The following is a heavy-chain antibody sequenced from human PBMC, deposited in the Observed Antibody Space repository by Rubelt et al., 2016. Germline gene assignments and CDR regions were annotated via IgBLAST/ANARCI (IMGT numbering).Heavy chain of an antibody. Sequence: QLGMRGGGLVQPGGSLRLSCAASGFTFSSYSMNWVRQAPGKGLEWISYINYKGSTISYADSVKGRFTISRDNAKNTLYLQMNSLRAEDTAVYYCAKDPTAGYSSGWYGDNWGQGTLVTVSS. D-gene: IGHD6-19*01. J-gene: IGHJ4*02. CDR1: GFTFSSYS. CDR3: AKDPTAGYSSGWYGDN. V-gene: IGHV3-48*04. CDR2: INYKGSTI.